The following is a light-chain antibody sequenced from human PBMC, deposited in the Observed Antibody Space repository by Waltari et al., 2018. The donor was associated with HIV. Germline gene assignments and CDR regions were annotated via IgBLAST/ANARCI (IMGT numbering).Light chain of an antibody. CDR3: QSWGAGGV. V-gene: IGLV4-69*01. CDR2: INSDGSH. Sequence: VLTQSPSASASLGASVKPTCTLDSGHITSVIACPPHRPVKGPRFLMKINSDGSHYKGDDIPDRFSGSSSGAERFLIISRVQSDDEADYYCQSWGAGGVFGGGTKLTVL. CDR1: SGHITSV. J-gene: IGLJ3*02.